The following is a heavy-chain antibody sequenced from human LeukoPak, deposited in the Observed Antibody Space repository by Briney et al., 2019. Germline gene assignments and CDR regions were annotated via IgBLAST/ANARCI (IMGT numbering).Heavy chain of an antibody. D-gene: IGHD3-10*01. Sequence: ASVKVSCKASGYTFTGYYMHWVRQAPGQGLEWMGWINPNSGGTNHAQKFQGRVTMTRGTSISTAYMELSRLRSDDTAVYYCARDRPLDADDYYGFYYFDYWGQGTLVTVSS. J-gene: IGHJ4*02. CDR2: INPNSGGT. V-gene: IGHV1-2*02. CDR1: GYTFTGYY. CDR3: ARDRPLDADDYYGFYYFDY.